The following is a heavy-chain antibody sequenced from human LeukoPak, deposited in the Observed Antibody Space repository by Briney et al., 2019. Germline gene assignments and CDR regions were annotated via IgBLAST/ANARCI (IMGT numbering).Heavy chain of an antibody. CDR1: GGSFSGYY. J-gene: IGHJ4*02. D-gene: IGHD3-9*01. CDR2: INHSGST. V-gene: IGHV4-34*01. CDR3: SRGRVLRYFGWFSHFDY. Sequence: SETLSLTCAVYGGSFSGYYWSWIRQPPGKGLEWIGEINHSGSTNYNPSLKSRVTISVDTSKNQFSLKLSSVTAADTAVYYCSRGRVLRYFGWFSHFDYWGQGTLVTVSS.